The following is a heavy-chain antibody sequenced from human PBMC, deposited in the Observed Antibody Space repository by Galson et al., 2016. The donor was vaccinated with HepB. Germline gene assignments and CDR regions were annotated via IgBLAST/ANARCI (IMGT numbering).Heavy chain of an antibody. CDR1: GFSFSNYG. D-gene: IGHD3-16*01. J-gene: IGHJ4*02. CDR2: ITPRGGGT. V-gene: IGHV3-23*01. CDR3: GKHGGFDY. Sequence: SLRLSCAASGFSFSNYGMSWVRQAPGKGLEWVGGITPRGGGTHYAHCVKGRFTISRDNSKNTRYLYMNNLTAGDTAIYYCGKHGGFDYWGQGALVTVSS.